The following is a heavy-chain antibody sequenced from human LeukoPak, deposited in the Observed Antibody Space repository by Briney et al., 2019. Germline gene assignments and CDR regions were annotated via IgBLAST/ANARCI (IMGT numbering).Heavy chain of an antibody. V-gene: IGHV5-51*01. CDR1: GYSFSSYW. CDR2: IYLGDSDT. J-gene: IGHJ6*03. CDR3: ARVRLSYYYGSERVRCYYYYYMDV. D-gene: IGHD3-10*01. Sequence: GESLKISCKGSGYSFSSYWIGWVRQMPGKGLERMGIIYLGDSDTRYSPSFQGQVTISADKSISTAYLQWSSLKASDTAMYYCARVRLSYYYGSERVRCYYYYYMDVWGKGTTVTISS.